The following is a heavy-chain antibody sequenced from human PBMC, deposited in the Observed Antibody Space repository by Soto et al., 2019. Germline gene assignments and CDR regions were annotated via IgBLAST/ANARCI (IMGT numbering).Heavy chain of an antibody. V-gene: IGHV3-33*01. CDR3: ARGPSDDYGDYGDPYYFDY. Sequence: GGSLRLSCAASGFTFSSYGMHWVRQAPGKGLEWVAVIWYDGSNKYYADSVKGRFTISRDNSKNRLYLQMNSLRAEDTAVYYCARGPSDDYGDYGDPYYFDYWGQGTLVTVSS. J-gene: IGHJ4*02. D-gene: IGHD4-17*01. CDR1: GFTFSSYG. CDR2: IWYDGSNK.